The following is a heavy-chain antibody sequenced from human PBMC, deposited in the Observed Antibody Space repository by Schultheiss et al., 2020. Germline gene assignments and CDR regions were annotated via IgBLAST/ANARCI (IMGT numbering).Heavy chain of an antibody. D-gene: IGHD6-13*01. V-gene: IGHV3-7*01. CDR1: GFTFSSYG. J-gene: IGHJ4*02. CDR2: IKQDGSEK. CDR3: ARDESSYGSWCFDY. Sequence: GGSLRLSCAASGFTFSSYGMHWVRQAPGKGLEWVANIKQDGSEKSHVDSVKGRFTISRDNAKNSLYLQMNSLRAEDTAVYYCARDESSYGSWCFDYWGQGTLVTVSS.